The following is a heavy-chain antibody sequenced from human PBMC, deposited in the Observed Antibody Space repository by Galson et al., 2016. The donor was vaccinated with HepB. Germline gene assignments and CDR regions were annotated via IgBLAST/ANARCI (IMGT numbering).Heavy chain of an antibody. Sequence: CKASGDTFSNYAITWVRQAPGQGLEWMGRIIPFLGIAKYAQRFQDRVTITADKSTSTVFMEVNSLRSEDTAVYYCARVDCSGNACYLNYWGQGTLVIVSS. V-gene: IGHV1-69*04. D-gene: IGHD2-2*01. CDR3: ARVDCSGNACYLNY. CDR1: GDTFSNYA. J-gene: IGHJ4*02. CDR2: IIPFLGIA.